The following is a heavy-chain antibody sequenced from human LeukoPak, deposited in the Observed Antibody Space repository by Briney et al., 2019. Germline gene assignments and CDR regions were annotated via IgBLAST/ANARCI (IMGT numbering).Heavy chain of an antibody. D-gene: IGHD3-22*01. CDR2: ISSSSSYI. J-gene: IGHJ4*02. Sequence: SGGSLRLSCAASGFTFSSYSMNWVRQAPGKGLEWVSSISSSSSYIYYADSVKGRFTISRDNAKNSLYLQMNSLRAEDTAVYYCAKDKGPMIPSYYGLDYWGQGTLVTVSS. CDR1: GFTFSSYS. V-gene: IGHV3-21*01. CDR3: AKDKGPMIPSYYGLDY.